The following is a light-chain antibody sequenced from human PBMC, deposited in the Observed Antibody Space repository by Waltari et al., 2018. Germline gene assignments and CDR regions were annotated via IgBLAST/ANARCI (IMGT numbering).Light chain of an antibody. CDR3: QHYVRLPVT. CDR1: QGISSY. Sequence: AIRITQSPSSLSASTGDRVTITCRASQGISSYLAWYQQKPGKAPKLLIYGASTLQSGVPSRFSGSGSGTDFTLTISCLQSEDFAVYYCQHYVRLPVTFGQGTKVEIK. V-gene: IGKV1-8*01. J-gene: IGKJ1*01. CDR2: GAS.